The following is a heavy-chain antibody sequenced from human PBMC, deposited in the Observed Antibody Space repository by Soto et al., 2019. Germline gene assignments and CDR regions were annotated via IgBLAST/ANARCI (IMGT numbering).Heavy chain of an antibody. Sequence: ASVKVSCNASGDSVIDYYIHCVRQAPGQVLEWMGWISPRSGGTNYAQKFRGRVTITSDTSINTAYMELRSLRSDDTAVYYCARTPAGGSSPLWGQGTLVTVSS. CDR2: ISPRSGGT. J-gene: IGHJ4*02. CDR3: ARTPAGGSSPL. D-gene: IGHD1-26*01. V-gene: IGHV1-2*02. CDR1: GDSVIDYY.